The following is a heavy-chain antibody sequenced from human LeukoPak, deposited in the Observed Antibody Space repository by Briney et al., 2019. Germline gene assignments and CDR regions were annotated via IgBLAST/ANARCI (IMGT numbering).Heavy chain of an antibody. CDR2: INHSGST. CDR1: GGSFSGYY. D-gene: IGHD3-22*01. V-gene: IGHV4-34*01. Sequence: PSETLSLTCAVYGGSFSGYYWSWIRQPPGKGLEWIGEINHSGSTNYNPSLKSRVTISVDTSKNQFSLKLSSVTAADTAVYYCAREAYDSSGYRYYHFDYWGQGTLVTVSS. CDR3: AREAYDSSGYRYYHFDY. J-gene: IGHJ4*02.